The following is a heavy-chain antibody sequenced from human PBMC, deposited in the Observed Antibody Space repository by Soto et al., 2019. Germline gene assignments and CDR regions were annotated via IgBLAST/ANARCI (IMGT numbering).Heavy chain of an antibody. CDR2: ISAHNGNT. CDR1: GYTFTSYG. Sequence: QVHLVQSGAEVKKPGASVKVSCKASGYTFTSYGITWVRQAPGQGLEWMGWISAHNGNTDYAQKLQGRVIVTRDTCTRTAYMELRSLRSDDTAVYYCARGRYADYWGQGALVTVSS. D-gene: IGHD1-1*01. CDR3: ARGRYADY. J-gene: IGHJ4*02. V-gene: IGHV1-18*01.